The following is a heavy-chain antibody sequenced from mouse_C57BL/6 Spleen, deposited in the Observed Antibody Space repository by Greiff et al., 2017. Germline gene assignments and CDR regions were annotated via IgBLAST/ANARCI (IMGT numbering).Heavy chain of an antibody. J-gene: IGHJ3*01. D-gene: IGHD5-1*01. CDR2: FRDGGSYT. Sequence: DVMLVESGGGLVKPGGSLTLSCAVSGFSFSSYAMSWVRQTPEKRLVWVATFRDGGSYTYYPDNVKGRCTISRDNAKNNLYLQMSHLKTENTAMFYGAIDRSTFAYWGQETLLTVSA. CDR3: AIDRSTFAY. V-gene: IGHV5-4*01. CDR1: GFSFSSYA.